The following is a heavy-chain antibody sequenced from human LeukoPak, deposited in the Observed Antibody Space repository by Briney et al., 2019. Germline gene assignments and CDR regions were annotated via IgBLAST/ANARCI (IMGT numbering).Heavy chain of an antibody. CDR2: TYYRSKWYY. CDR3: ATSLYGSGSYLSYYYGMDV. V-gene: IGHV6-1*01. D-gene: IGHD3-10*01. Sequence: SQTLSLTCAISGDSVSSNSAAWNWIRQSPSRGLEWLGRTYYRSKWYYDYAVSVKSRITINPDTSKNQFSLQLNSVTPEDTAVYYCATSLYGSGSYLSYYYGMDVWGQGTTVTVSS. CDR1: GDSVSSNSAA. J-gene: IGHJ6*02.